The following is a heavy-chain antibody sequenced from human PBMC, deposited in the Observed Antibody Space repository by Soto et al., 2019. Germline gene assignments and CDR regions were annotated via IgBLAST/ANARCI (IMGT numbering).Heavy chain of an antibody. CDR1: GGSVSSGSYY. CDR2: IYYSGST. Sequence: SETLSLTCTVSGGSVSSGSYYWSWIRQPPGKGLEWIGYIYYSGSTNYNPSLKSRVTISVDTSKNQFSLKLSSVTAADTAVYYCARAGYCISTSCYFGVGYNWFDPWGQGTLVTSPQ. CDR3: ARAGYCISTSCYFGVGYNWFDP. J-gene: IGHJ5*02. V-gene: IGHV4-61*01. D-gene: IGHD2-2*01.